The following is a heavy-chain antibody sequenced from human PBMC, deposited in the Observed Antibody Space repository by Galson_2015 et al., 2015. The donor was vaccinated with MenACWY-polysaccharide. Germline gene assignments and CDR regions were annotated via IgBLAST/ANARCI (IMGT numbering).Heavy chain of an antibody. D-gene: IGHD3-16*01. Sequence: SLRLSCAASGFTFDDYAMHWVRQAPGKGLEWVSGISWNSGSIGYADSVKGRFTISRDNAKNSLYLQMNSLRAEDTALYYCAKATFGYYRLGRWGQGTLVTVSS. CDR3: AKATFGYYRLGR. CDR1: GFTFDDYA. CDR2: ISWNSGSI. J-gene: IGHJ4*02. V-gene: IGHV3-9*01.